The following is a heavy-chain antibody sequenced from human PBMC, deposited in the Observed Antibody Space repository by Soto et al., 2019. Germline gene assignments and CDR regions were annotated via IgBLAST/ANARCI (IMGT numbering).Heavy chain of an antibody. J-gene: IGHJ4*02. CDR1: AGSTSRYY. Sequence: SETLSLTCSVSAGSTSRYYWGWVRQSPGEGLEWIAHISYTVDASYNPSLKSRVTISLDTSKNQIALSLMSVTAADTAVYYCVGSLMSRAMESFDYWGQGTLVTVSS. CDR2: ISYTVDA. V-gene: IGHV4-59*01. D-gene: IGHD5-18*01. CDR3: VGSLMSRAMESFDY.